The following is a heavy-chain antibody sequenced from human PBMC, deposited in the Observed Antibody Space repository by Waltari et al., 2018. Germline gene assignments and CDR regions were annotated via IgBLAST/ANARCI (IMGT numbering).Heavy chain of an antibody. CDR2: IYYSGST. J-gene: IGHJ6*02. CDR1: GGSISSYY. Sequence: QVQLQESGPGLVKPSETLSLTCTVSGGSISSYYWSWIRQPPGKGLEWIGYIYYSGSTNYNPSLKSRVTISVDTSKNQFSLKLSSVTAADTAVYYCARDLLDYSKGSYYYYGMDVWGQGTTVTVSS. V-gene: IGHV4-59*01. CDR3: ARDLLDYSKGSYYYYGMDV. D-gene: IGHD4-4*01.